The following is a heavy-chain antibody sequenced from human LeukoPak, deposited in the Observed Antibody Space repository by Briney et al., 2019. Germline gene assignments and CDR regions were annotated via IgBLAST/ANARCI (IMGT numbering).Heavy chain of an antibody. Sequence: GASVKVSCKVSGYTLTELSMHWVRQAPGKGLEWMGGFDPEDGETIYAQKFQGRVTMTEDTSTDTAYMELSSLRSEDTAVYYCATDYGAVGAFDIWGQGTMVTVPS. CDR3: ATDYGAVGAFDI. CDR2: FDPEDGET. D-gene: IGHD4-17*01. V-gene: IGHV1-24*01. J-gene: IGHJ3*02. CDR1: GYTLTELS.